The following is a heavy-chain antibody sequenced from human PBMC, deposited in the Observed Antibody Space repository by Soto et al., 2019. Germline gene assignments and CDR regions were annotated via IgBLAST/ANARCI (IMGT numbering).Heavy chain of an antibody. V-gene: IGHV4-31*03. CDR1: GGSISSGGYY. CDR3: ARDLGGYSYGYFDY. Sequence: SETLSLTCTVSGGSISSGGYYWSWIRQHPGKGLEWIGYIYYSGSTHYNPSLKSRVTISVDTSKNQFSLKLSSVTAADTAVYYCARDLGGYSYGYFDYWGQGTLVTVSS. CDR2: IYYSGST. D-gene: IGHD5-18*01. J-gene: IGHJ4*02.